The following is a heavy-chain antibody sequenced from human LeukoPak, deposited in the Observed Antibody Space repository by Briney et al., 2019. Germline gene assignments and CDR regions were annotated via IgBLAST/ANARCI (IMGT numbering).Heavy chain of an antibody. V-gene: IGHV3-72*01. J-gene: IGHJ4*02. CDR3: ARVSDISVAAYFDY. CDR1: GFTFSGYY. Sequence: GGSLRLSCAASGFTFSGYYMSWIRQAPGKGLEWVGRTRNKANSYTTEYAASVKGRFTISRDDSKNSLYLQMNSLRAEDTALYYCARVSDISVAAYFDYWGQGTLVTVSS. CDR2: TRNKANSYTT. D-gene: IGHD6-19*01.